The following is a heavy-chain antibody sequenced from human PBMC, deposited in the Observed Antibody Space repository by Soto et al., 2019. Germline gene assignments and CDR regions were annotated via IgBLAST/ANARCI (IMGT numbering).Heavy chain of an antibody. D-gene: IGHD2-15*01. CDR1: GGSMISYY. V-gene: IGHV4-59*01. CDR2: IYYTGST. CDR3: ARAGAATLSDF. Sequence: PSETLSLTCTVSGGSMISYYWSWIRQPPGRGLEWIGFIYYTGSTNYKPSLKSRVTISVDTSKNQFSLKLSSVTAADTAVYYCARAGAATLSDFWGQGTLVTVSS. J-gene: IGHJ4*02.